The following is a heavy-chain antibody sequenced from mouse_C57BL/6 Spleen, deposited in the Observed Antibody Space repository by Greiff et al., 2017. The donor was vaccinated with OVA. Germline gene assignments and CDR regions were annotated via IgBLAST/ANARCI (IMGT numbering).Heavy chain of an antibody. Sequence: EVKLVESGGGLVKPGGSLKLSCAASGFTFSDYGMHWVRQAPEKGLEWVAYISSGSSTIYYADTVKGRFTISRDNAKNTLFLQMTSLRSEDTAMYYCATGTRGYFDYWGQGTTLTVSS. CDR2: ISSGSSTI. D-gene: IGHD4-1*01. CDR1: GFTFSDYG. J-gene: IGHJ2*01. CDR3: ATGTRGYFDY. V-gene: IGHV5-17*01.